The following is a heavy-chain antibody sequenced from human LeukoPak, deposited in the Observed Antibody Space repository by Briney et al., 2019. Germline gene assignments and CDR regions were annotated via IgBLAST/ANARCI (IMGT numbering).Heavy chain of an antibody. CDR3: AKDGPRITNFGVVSHEDY. J-gene: IGHJ4*02. D-gene: IGHD3-3*01. CDR2: ISGSGGST. CDR1: GFTFGSYA. V-gene: IGHV3-23*01. Sequence: GGSLRLSCAASGFTFGSYAMSWVRQAPRKGLEWVSAISGSGGSTDYADSVKGRFTISRDNSKNTLYLQMNSLRAEDTAVYYCAKDGPRITNFGVVSHEDYRGQGTLVTVSS.